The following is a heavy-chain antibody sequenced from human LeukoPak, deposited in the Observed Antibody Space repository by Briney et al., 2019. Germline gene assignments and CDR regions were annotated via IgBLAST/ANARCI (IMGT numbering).Heavy chain of an antibody. CDR2: ICYSGTT. Sequence: SETLSLTCTVSGGSISSYYWSWIRQPPGKGLEWIAYICYSGTTNYNPSLKSRVTISVDTSKNQFSLKLSSVTAADTAVFYCARHVDPYYYGMDVWGQGTTVTVSS. V-gene: IGHV4-59*08. CDR3: ARHVDPYYYGMDV. CDR1: GGSISSYY. J-gene: IGHJ6*02.